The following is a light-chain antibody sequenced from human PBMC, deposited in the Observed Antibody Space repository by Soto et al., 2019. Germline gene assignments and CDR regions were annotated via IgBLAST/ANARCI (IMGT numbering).Light chain of an antibody. Sequence: QSVLTQPASVSGSPGQSITISCTGTSSDVGSYNLVSWYPQHPGKAPKLMIYEGSKRPSGVSNRFSGSKSGNTASLTISGLQAEDEADYYCCSYAGSVFGGGTKVTVL. V-gene: IGLV2-23*01. CDR2: EGS. CDR1: SSDVGSYNL. CDR3: CSYAGSV. J-gene: IGLJ2*01.